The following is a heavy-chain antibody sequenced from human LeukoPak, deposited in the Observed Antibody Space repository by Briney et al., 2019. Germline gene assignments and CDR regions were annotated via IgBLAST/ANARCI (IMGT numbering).Heavy chain of an antibody. J-gene: IGHJ4*02. D-gene: IGHD3-22*01. Sequence: GGSLRLSCAASGFTFSSYAMSWVRQAPGKGLEWVSGISGSGGSTYYADSVKGRFTISRDNSKNTLYLQMNSLRAEDTAVYYCAKDRRYDSSGYSHYYFDYWGQGTLVTVSS. CDR1: GFTFSSYA. V-gene: IGHV3-23*01. CDR3: AKDRRYDSSGYSHYYFDY. CDR2: ISGSGGST.